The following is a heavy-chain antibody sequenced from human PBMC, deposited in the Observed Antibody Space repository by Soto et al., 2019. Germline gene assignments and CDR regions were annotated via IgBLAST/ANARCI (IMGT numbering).Heavy chain of an antibody. J-gene: IGHJ4*02. Sequence: GGSLRLSCAASGFTFSDYYMSWIRQAPGKGLEWVSYISSSGSTIYYADSVKGRFTISRDNAKNSLYLQMNSLRAEDTAVYYCSRDPMVTSNFDYWCQGTLVTVSS. CDR1: GFTFSDYY. V-gene: IGHV3-11*01. D-gene: IGHD2-21*02. CDR3: SRDPMVTSNFDY. CDR2: ISSSGSTI.